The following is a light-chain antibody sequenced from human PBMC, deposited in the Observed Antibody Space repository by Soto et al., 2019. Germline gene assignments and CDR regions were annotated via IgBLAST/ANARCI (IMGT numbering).Light chain of an antibody. J-gene: IGLJ1*01. V-gene: IGLV2-8*01. CDR1: SSDVGGYNY. CDR3: SSYAGTAYV. CDR2: EVT. Sequence: QSALAQPPSASGSPGQSVTISCTGTSSDVGGYNYVSWYQQHPGKAPKLMIYEVTKRPSGVPDRLSGSKSGNTASLTVSGLQAEDEDDYYCSSYAGTAYVFGTGTKVTVL.